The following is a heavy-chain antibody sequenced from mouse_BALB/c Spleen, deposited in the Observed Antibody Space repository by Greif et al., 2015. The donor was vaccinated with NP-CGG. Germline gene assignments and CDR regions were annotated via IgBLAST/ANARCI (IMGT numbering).Heavy chain of an antibody. CDR2: INPGSGGT. CDR1: GYAFTNYL. CDR3: ARSRYRYDGGGFDV. V-gene: IGHV1-54*01. J-gene: IGHJ1*01. Sequence: VQLQESGAELVRPGTSVKVSCKASGYAFTNYLIEWVKQRPGQGLEWIGVINPGSGGTNYNEKFKGKATLTADKSSSTAYMQLSSLTSDDSAVYFCARSRYRYDGGGFDVWGAGTTVTVSS. D-gene: IGHD2-14*01.